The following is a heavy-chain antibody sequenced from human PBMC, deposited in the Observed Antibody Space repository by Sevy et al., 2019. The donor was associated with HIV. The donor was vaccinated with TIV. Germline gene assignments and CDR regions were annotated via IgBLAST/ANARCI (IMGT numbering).Heavy chain of an antibody. V-gene: IGHV3-7*01. CDR3: AREYYYGSGSLSWFDP. CDR2: IKQDGSEK. CDR1: GFTISSYW. Sequence: GGSLRLSCAASGFTISSYWMSWVRQAPGKGLEWVANIKQDGSEKYYVDSVKGRFTISRDNAKNSLYLQMNSLRAEDTAVYYCAREYYYGSGSLSWFDPWGQGTLVTVSS. D-gene: IGHD3-10*01. J-gene: IGHJ5*02.